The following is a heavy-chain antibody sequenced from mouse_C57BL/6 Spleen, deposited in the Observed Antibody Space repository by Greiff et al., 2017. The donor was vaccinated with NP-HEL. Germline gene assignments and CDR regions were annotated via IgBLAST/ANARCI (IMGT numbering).Heavy chain of an antibody. Sequence: EVQVVESGGGLVQPKGSLKLSCAASGFTFNTYAMHWVRQAPGKGLEWVARIRSKSSNYATYYADSVKDRFTISRDDSQSMLYLQMNNLKTEDTAIEYCVRAGDGYSWLAYWGQGTLVTVSA. CDR1: GFTFNTYA. CDR3: VRAGDGYSWLAY. D-gene: IGHD2-3*01. J-gene: IGHJ3*01. V-gene: IGHV10-3*01. CDR2: IRSKSSNYAT.